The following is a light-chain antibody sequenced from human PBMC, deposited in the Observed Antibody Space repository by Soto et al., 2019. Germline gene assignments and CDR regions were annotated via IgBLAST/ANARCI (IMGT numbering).Light chain of an antibody. Sequence: QSALTQPASVSGSPGQSITISCTGTSRDVGGYNYVSWYQQHPGKAPKLMIYDVCNRPSGVSNRFSGSKSGNTASLTISGLKAEDDAYYYCSSYTSSSTLRVFGTGTKLTVL. J-gene: IGLJ1*01. CDR3: SSYTSSSTLRV. V-gene: IGLV2-14*01. CDR2: DVC. CDR1: SRDVGGYNY.